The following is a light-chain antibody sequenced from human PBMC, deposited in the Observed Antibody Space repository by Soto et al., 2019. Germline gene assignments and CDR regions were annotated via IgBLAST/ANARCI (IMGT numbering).Light chain of an antibody. Sequence: DIQMTQSPSTLSGSVGDRVSITCRASQTISSWLAWYQQKPGKAPKLLIYAASSLQSGVPSRSSGSGSGTDFTLTISSLQPEDFATYYCQQSYSTTHTFGQGTRLEIK. J-gene: IGKJ5*01. CDR2: AAS. CDR3: QQSYSTTHT. V-gene: IGKV1-39*01. CDR1: QTISSW.